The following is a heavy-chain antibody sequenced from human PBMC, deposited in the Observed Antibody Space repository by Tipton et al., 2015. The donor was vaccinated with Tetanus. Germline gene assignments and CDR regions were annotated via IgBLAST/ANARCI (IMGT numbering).Heavy chain of an antibody. CDR3: AKDRGERRYYYYYGMDF. CDR1: GFTFSSYW. V-gene: IGHV3-7*03. Sequence: SLRLSCAASGFTFSSYWMSWVRQAPGKGLEWVGNIREDGSEKNYVDSVKRRFTISRDNAKNFLYLQMNNLRPEDTALYYCAKDRGERRYYYYYGMDFWGQGTTVTVSS. D-gene: IGHD1-1*01. CDR2: IREDGSEK. J-gene: IGHJ6*02.